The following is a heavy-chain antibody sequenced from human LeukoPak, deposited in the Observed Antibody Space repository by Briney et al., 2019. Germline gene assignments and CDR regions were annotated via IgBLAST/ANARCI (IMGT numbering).Heavy chain of an antibody. CDR3: ARASYYYDSSGYDFDY. Sequence: SETLSLTCTVSGGSISSYYWSWIRQPPGKGLEWIGCIYYSGSPNYNPSLKSRVTISVDTSKNQFSLKLSSVTAAETAVYYCARASYYYDSSGYDFDYWGQGTLVTVSS. CDR2: IYYSGSP. V-gene: IGHV4-59*01. D-gene: IGHD3-22*01. J-gene: IGHJ4*02. CDR1: GGSISSYY.